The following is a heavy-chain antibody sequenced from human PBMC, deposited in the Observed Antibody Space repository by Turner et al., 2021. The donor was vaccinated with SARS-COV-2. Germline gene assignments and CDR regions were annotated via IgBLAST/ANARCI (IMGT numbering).Heavy chain of an antibody. D-gene: IGHD3-10*01. J-gene: IGHJ6*02. CDR2: ISSSSSYI. CDR1: GFTFSSPS. Sequence: EVQLVESGGGLVKPGGSLRLSCAASGFTFSSPSMNWVRQAPGKGLEWVSSISSSSSYIYYADSVKGRFTISRDNAKNSLYLQMNSLRAEDTAVYYCARQATVHITMVRDYYYYGMDVWGQGTTVTVSS. CDR3: ARQATVHITMVRDYYYYGMDV. V-gene: IGHV3-21*01.